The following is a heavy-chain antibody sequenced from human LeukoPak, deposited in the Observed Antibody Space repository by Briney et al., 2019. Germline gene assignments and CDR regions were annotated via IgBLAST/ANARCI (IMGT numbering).Heavy chain of an antibody. J-gene: IGHJ3*02. Sequence: GASVKVSCKASGYPFTRYYIHWVRQAPGQGLEWMGWINPNSGGTHYAQKFQDRVTLTRDTSISTAYMELSRLRSDDTAVYYCARSRDSRGYPDAFDIWGQGTMVTASS. CDR2: INPNSGGT. V-gene: IGHV1-2*02. CDR1: GYPFTRYY. D-gene: IGHD3-22*01. CDR3: ARSRDSRGYPDAFDI.